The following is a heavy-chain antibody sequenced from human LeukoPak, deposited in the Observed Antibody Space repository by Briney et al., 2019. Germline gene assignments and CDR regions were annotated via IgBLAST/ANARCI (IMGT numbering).Heavy chain of an antibody. D-gene: IGHD6-6*01. Sequence: ASETLSPTCTVSGGSISSSSYYWGWIRQPPGKGLEWIGSIYYSGSTYYNPSLKSRVTISVDTSKNQFSLKLSSVTAADTAVYYCARRVELDYFDYWGQGTLVTVSS. J-gene: IGHJ4*02. CDR3: ARRVELDYFDY. CDR1: GGSISSSSYY. V-gene: IGHV4-39*01. CDR2: IYYSGST.